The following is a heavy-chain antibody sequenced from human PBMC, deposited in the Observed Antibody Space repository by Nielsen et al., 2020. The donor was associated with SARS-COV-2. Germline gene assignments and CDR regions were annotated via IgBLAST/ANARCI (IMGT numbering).Heavy chain of an antibody. CDR3: AKRRAVFMLTFGGEGAMDV. J-gene: IGHJ6*02. D-gene: IGHD3-16*01. Sequence: GESLKISCAASGFTFNNFGFYWVRQAPGKGLEWVASISYEGSKKYYADSLAGRLTVSRDTAKTTVYLQMNSLSVEDTGVYHCAKRRAVFMLTFGGEGAMDVWGQGTTVSVSS. CDR1: GFTFNNFG. V-gene: IGHV3-30*18. CDR2: ISYEGSKK.